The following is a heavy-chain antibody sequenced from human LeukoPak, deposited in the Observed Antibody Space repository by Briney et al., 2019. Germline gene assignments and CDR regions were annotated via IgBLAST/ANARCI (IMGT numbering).Heavy chain of an antibody. V-gene: IGHV3-7*01. CDR3: ARDNGVVHGVYYMDV. J-gene: IGHJ6*03. CDR1: GFTFSNYW. CDR2: IKQDGSEK. D-gene: IGHD3-3*01. Sequence: GGSLRLSCAASGFTFSNYWMTWVRQAPGKGLEWVADIKQDGSEKLYVNSVRGRFTISRDNAKTSLFLQMNSLRAEDTAVYYCARDNGVVHGVYYMDVWGRGTTVTVS.